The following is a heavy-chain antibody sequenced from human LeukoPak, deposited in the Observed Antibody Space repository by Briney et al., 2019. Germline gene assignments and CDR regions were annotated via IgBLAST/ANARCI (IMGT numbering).Heavy chain of an antibody. V-gene: IGHV3-33*08. CDR2: IWYDGTNK. CDR3: ARGGTDFWSTYWFDF. J-gene: IGHJ4*02. D-gene: IGHD3-3*01. CDR1: GFTFSSYG. Sequence: PGGSLRLSCAASGFTFSSYGMPWVRQAPGKGLEWVAVIWYDGTNKYYADSVKGRFTISRDNPKNTLYLQMNNLRVEDTAVYYCARGGTDFWSTYWFDFWGQGTLVSVSS.